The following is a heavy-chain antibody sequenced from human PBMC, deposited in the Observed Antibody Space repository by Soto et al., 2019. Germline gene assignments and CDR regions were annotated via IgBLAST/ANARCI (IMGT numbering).Heavy chain of an antibody. V-gene: IGHV4-34*01. CDR2: INHSGSS. J-gene: IGHJ4*02. D-gene: IGHD1-26*01. Sequence: SETLSLTCAVSGGCFSGYIWTWIRQTPGKGLQWIGQINHSGSSIYNPSLKNRVTISTMSNNKFSLELSSVTAADTAVYYCTRGLFSGSSYSGSWYYFDSWGQGTMVT. CDR1: GGCFSGYI. CDR3: TRGLFSGSSYSGSWYYFDS.